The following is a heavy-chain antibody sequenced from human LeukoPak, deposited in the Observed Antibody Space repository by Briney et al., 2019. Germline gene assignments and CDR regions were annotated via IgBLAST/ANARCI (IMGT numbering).Heavy chain of an antibody. D-gene: IGHD2-21*01. J-gene: IGHJ6*02. Sequence: GASVTVSFTASGYTFTVYYMHWVRQAPGQGLEWMGWINPNSGGTNYAQKFQGRVTMTRDTSISTAYMELSRLRSDDTAVYYCARDNELLYGMDVWGQGTTVTVSS. CDR2: INPNSGGT. CDR1: GYTFTVYY. CDR3: ARDNELLYGMDV. V-gene: IGHV1-2*02.